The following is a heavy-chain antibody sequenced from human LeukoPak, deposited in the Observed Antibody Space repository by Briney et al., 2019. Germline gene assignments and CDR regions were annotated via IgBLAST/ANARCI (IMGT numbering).Heavy chain of an antibody. V-gene: IGHV3-7*03. J-gene: IGHJ4*02. Sequence: GGSLRLSCAASGFALSSHWMTWVRQVPGRGPEWVANVNRDGSETYYLDSVKGRFTISRDNAKNSLYLQMNSLRVEDTAVYYCARDVLGRSGEQLDYWGQGTLVTVSS. CDR3: ARDVLGRSGEQLDY. CDR1: GFALSSHW. D-gene: IGHD3-3*01. CDR2: VNRDGSET.